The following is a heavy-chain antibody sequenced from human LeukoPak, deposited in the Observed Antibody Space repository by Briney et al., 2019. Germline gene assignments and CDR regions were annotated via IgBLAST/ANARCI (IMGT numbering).Heavy chain of an antibody. CDR2: INHSGST. V-gene: IGHV4-34*01. Sequence: SETLSLTCAVYGGSFSGYYWSWIRQPPGKGLEWIGEINHSGSTNYNPSLKSRVTISVDTSKNQSSLKLSSVTAADTAVYYCARPPYGNWFDPWGQGTLVTVSS. D-gene: IGHD2-21*01. J-gene: IGHJ5*02. CDR1: GGSFSGYY. CDR3: ARPPYGNWFDP.